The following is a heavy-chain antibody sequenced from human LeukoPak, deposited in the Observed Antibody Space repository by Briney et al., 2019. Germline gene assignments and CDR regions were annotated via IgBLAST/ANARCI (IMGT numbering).Heavy chain of an antibody. CDR2: INPNSGGT. CDR3: ARDLDFGVVILGYYYYMDV. D-gene: IGHD3-3*01. Sequence: ASVKVSCKASGYTFTGYYMHWVRQAPGQGLEWMGWINPNSGGTNYAQKFQGRVTMTRDTSISTAYMELSRLRSDDTAVYYCARDLDFGVVILGYYYYMDVWGKGTTVTVSS. J-gene: IGHJ6*03. V-gene: IGHV1-2*02. CDR1: GYTFTGYY.